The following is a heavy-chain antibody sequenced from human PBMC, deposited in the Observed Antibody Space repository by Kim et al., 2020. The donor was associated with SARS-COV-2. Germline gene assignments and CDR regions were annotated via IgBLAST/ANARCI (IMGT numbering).Heavy chain of an antibody. J-gene: IGHJ4*02. Sequence: TIYYADSVKGRFTISRDNAKNSLYLQMNSLRAEDTAVYYCARGLNYDIVYWGQGTLVTVSS. D-gene: IGHD3-9*01. V-gene: IGHV3-48*03. CDR3: ARGLNYDIVY. CDR2: TI.